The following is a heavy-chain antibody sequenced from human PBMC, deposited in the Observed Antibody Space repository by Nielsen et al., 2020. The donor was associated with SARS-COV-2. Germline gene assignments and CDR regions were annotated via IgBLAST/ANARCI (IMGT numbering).Heavy chain of an antibody. V-gene: IGHV3-21*01. D-gene: IGHD3-16*02. CDR1: GFTFSSYG. J-gene: IGHJ3*02. CDR2: ISSSKGYT. CDR3: AREGGVWGNYRSDTDAFDI. Sequence: GESLKISCAASGFTFSSYGMNWVRQAPGKGLEWVSVISSSKGYTYYADSVKGRFTISRDNAKDSLYLQMNSLRAEDTAVYYCAREGGVWGNYRSDTDAFDIWGQGTMVTVSS.